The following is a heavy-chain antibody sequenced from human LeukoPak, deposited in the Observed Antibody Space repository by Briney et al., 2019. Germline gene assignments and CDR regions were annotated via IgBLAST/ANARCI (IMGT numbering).Heavy chain of an antibody. V-gene: IGHV3-7*01. CDR2: IKQDGSEK. D-gene: IGHD6-13*01. CDR3: ARDPGYSSSWLVVY. Sequence: GGSLRLSCAASGFTFSSYWMSWVRQAPGKGLEWVANIKQDGSEKYYVDSVKGRFTISRDNAKNSLYLQMNSLRAEDTAVYYCARDPGYSSSWLVVYWGQGTLVTVSS. CDR1: GFTFSSYW. J-gene: IGHJ4*02.